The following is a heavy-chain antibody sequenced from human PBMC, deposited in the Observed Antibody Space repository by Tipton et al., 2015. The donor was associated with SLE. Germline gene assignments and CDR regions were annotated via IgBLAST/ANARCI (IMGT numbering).Heavy chain of an antibody. V-gene: IGHV3-43*01. D-gene: IGHD3-10*01. J-gene: IGHJ6*02. CDR3: VKDRNFGSGSFYYFGMDV. CDR1: GFLFDEYT. Sequence: SLRLSCAASGFLFDEYTMHWVRQLPGKGLEWVSLITWNGETTYYADSVKGRFSISRDTSDNSLFLQMNSLRTEDTALYYCVKDRNFGSGSFYYFGMDVWGQGTTVTVSS. CDR2: ITWNGETT.